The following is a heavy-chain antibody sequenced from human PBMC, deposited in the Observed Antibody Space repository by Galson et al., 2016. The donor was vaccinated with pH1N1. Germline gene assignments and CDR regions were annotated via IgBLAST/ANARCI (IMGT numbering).Heavy chain of an antibody. CDR3: ARRSTELGLDY. J-gene: IGHJ4*02. CDR2: IYPSDSDT. Sequence: QSGAEVKKPGESLKISCKGSGYSFTNYWIAWVRQMPGKGLEWMGIIYPSDSDTRYSPSFEGQVTFSVDKSKNTAYLHWSSLKASDTAIYYCARRSTELGLDYWGQGVLVTVSS. D-gene: IGHD2/OR15-2a*01. V-gene: IGHV5-51*03. CDR1: GYSFTNYW.